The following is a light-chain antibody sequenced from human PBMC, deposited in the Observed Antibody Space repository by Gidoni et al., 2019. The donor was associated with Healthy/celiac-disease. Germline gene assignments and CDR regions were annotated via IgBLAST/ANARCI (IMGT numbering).Light chain of an antibody. CDR2: QDS. J-gene: IGLJ1*01. Sequence: SYELTQPPSVSVSPGQTASITSPGDKLGDKYACWYQQKPGQSPVLVIYQDSKRLSGIPERFSGANSGNTATLTISGTQAMDEADYYCQAWDSSSYVFGTGTKVTVL. V-gene: IGLV3-1*01. CDR1: KLGDKY. CDR3: QAWDSSSYV.